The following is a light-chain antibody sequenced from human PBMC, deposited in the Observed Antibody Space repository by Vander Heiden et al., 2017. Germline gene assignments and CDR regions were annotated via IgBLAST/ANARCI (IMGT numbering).Light chain of an antibody. J-gene: IGKJ4*01. CDR1: QSVLYSSNNKNY. CDR3: QQYASTPLT. V-gene: IGKV4-1*01. CDR2: WAS. Sequence: DIVMTQSPASLAVSLGERATINCKSSQSVLYSSNNKNYLAWYQQKPGQPPKLLIYWASTRESGVPDRFSGSGSGTDFTLTISSPQAEDVAVYYCQQYASTPLTFGGGTKVEIK.